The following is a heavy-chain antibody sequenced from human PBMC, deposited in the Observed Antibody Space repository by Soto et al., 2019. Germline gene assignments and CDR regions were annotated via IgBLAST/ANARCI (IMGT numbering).Heavy chain of an antibody. D-gene: IGHD2-15*01. CDR3: AKPPEDIVVVVAAANYGMDV. Sequence: QVQLVETGGGVVQPGRSLRLSCAASGFTFSSYGMHWVRQAPGKGLEWVAVISYDGSNKYYADSVKGRFTISRDNSKKTLYLQMNSLRAEDTAVYYGAKPPEDIVVVVAAANYGMDVWGQGTTVTVSS. CDR2: ISYDGSNK. V-gene: IGHV3-30*18. J-gene: IGHJ6*02. CDR1: GFTFSSYG.